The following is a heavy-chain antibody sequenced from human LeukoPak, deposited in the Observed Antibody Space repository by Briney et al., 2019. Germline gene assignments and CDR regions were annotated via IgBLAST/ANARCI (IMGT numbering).Heavy chain of an antibody. Sequence: PSETLSLTCTVSGGSISSSSYYWGWIRQPPGKGLEWIGSIYYSGSTYYNPSLKSRVTISVDTSKNQFSLKLSSVTAADPAVYYCARGGNPQYDYVWGSYRYSLAFDYWGQGTLVTVSS. CDR3: ARGGNPQYDYVWGSYRYSLAFDY. J-gene: IGHJ4*02. D-gene: IGHD3-16*02. V-gene: IGHV4-39*07. CDR2: IYYSGST. CDR1: GGSISSSSYY.